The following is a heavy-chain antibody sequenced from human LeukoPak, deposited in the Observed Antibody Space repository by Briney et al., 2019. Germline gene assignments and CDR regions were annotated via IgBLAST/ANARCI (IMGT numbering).Heavy chain of an antibody. J-gene: IGHJ4*02. V-gene: IGHV3-23*01. CDR2: ISGSGGST. CDR3: ARFAGSGSYVDY. D-gene: IGHD3-10*01. Sequence: GGSLRLSCAASGFTFSSYAMSWVRQAPGKGLEWVSAISGSGGSTYYADSVKGRFTISRDNSKNSLYLQMNSLRAEDTAVYYCARFAGSGSYVDYWGQGTLVTVSS. CDR1: GFTFSSYA.